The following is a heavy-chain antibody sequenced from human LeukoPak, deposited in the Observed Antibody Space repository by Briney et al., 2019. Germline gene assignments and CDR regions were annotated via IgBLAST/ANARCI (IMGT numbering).Heavy chain of an antibody. CDR3: ARTGGGSSYYGMDV. CDR2: ISAYNGDT. Sequence: PWASVKVSCKASGYTFTSYGISWVRQAPGQGLEWMGWISAYNGDTNYAQKFQGWVTMTRDTSISTAYMELSRLRSDDTAVYYCARTGGGSSYYGMDVWGQGTTVTVSS. V-gene: IGHV1-18*01. CDR1: GYTFTSYG. D-gene: IGHD6-13*01. J-gene: IGHJ6*02.